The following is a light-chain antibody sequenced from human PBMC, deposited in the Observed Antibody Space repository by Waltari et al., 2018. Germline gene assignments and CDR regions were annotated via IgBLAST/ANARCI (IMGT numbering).Light chain of an antibody. CDR3: AAWDDSLSVVV. CDR2: RNN. CDR1: SSNIGSNY. J-gene: IGLJ2*01. V-gene: IGLV1-47*01. Sequence: QSVLTQPPSASGTPGQRVTISCSGSSSNIGSNYVYWYQQLPGTAPKLLSNRNNQRPSGVPDRFSGSKSGTSASLAISGLRSEDEADYYCAAWDDSLSVVVFGGGTKLTVL.